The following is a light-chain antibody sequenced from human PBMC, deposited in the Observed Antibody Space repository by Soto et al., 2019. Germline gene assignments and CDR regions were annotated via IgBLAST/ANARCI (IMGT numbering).Light chain of an antibody. CDR3: QQSYSTHET. CDR2: AAS. J-gene: IGKJ2*01. Sequence: DIQMTQSPSSLSASVGDRVTITCRASQSISSYLNWYQQKPGKAPKLLIYAASSLQSGVPSRFSGSGSGTDFTLTISSLQPEDFATYYCQQSYSTHETFGQGTKLEIK. CDR1: QSISSY. V-gene: IGKV1-39*01.